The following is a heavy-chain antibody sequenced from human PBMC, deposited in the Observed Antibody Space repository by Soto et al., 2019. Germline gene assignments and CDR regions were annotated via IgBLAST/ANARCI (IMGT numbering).Heavy chain of an antibody. CDR1: GDSVSSNSAA. V-gene: IGHV6-1*01. CDR3: ARVPNPFRLKIGYEDAYGF. CDR2: TYYRSKWYN. Sequence: QTLSLTCAISGDSVSSNSAAWNWIRQSPSRGLEWLGRTYYRSKWYNDYAVSVKSRITINPDTSKNQFSLQLNSVTPEDTAVYYCARVPNPFRLKIGYEDAYGFWGQGTMVTVSS. D-gene: IGHD5-12*01. J-gene: IGHJ3*01.